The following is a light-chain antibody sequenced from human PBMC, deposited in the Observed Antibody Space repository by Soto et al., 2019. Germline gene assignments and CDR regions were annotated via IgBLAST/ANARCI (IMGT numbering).Light chain of an antibody. CDR2: RNN. J-gene: IGLJ1*01. CDR1: SSNIGSNY. V-gene: IGLV1-47*01. CDR3: AAWDDSLSGRV. Sequence: HSVLTQAPSASGIPGQRVSISCSGSSSNIGSNYVYWYQQLPGTAPKLLIYRNNQRPSGVPDRFSGSKSGTSASLAISGLRSEDEADYYCAAWDDSLSGRVFGTGTKVTVL.